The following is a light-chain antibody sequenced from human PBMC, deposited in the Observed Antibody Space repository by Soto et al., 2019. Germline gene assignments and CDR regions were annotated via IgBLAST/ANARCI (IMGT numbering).Light chain of an antibody. Sequence: EMVVTQSPAALSVSPGGRATLSCRASEFVAYNLAWYQQKSGQPPRLLMYRASTRATGVPATFSGSGVGRDFTLTITNLQSEDFAVYYCQEYDKWPLWTFGQGTKLEMK. V-gene: IGKV3-15*01. J-gene: IGKJ1*01. CDR2: RAS. CDR3: QEYDKWPLWT. CDR1: EFVAYN.